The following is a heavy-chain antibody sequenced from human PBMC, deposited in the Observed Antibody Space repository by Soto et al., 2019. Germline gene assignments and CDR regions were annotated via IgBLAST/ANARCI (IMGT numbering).Heavy chain of an antibody. V-gene: IGHV4-31*03. CDR2: IYYSGST. Sequence: QVQLQESGPGLVKPSQTLSLTCTVSGGSISSGGYYWSWIRQHPGKGLEWIGYIYYSGSTYYNPSLKSRVTISVDTSKNQFSLKLSSVTAADTAVYYCARSNGEQLVREFDHYYYMDVWGKGTTVTVSS. D-gene: IGHD6-6*01. CDR1: GGSISSGGYY. CDR3: ARSNGEQLVREFDHYYYMDV. J-gene: IGHJ6*03.